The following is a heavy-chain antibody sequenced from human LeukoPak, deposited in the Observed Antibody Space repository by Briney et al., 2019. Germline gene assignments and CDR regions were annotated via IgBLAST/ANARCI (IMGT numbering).Heavy chain of an antibody. V-gene: IGHV4-61*02. CDR3: ARGGQWLVRYFDY. Sequence: SETLSLTCTVSGGSISSGSYYWSWIRQPAGKGLEWIGRIYTSGSTNYNPSLKSRVTISVDTSKNQFSLKLSSVTAADTAVYYCARGGQWLVRYFDYWGQGTLVTVSS. D-gene: IGHD6-19*01. CDR2: IYTSGST. CDR1: GGSISSGSYY. J-gene: IGHJ4*02.